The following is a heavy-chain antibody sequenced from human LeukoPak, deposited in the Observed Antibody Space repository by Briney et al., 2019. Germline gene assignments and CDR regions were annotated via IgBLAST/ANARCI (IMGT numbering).Heavy chain of an antibody. J-gene: IGHJ4*02. CDR2: ISAYNGNT. CDR1: GYTFTNYG. CDR3: ARDLVPTGGRPGSSDY. Sequence: ASVKVSCKASGYTFTNYGTSWVRQAPGQGLEWMGWISAYNGNTNYAENLQGTVTMTTDKSTSTAYMGLRSLRSDDTAVYYCARDLVPTGGRPGSSDYWGQGTLVTVSS. V-gene: IGHV1-18*01. D-gene: IGHD2-15*01.